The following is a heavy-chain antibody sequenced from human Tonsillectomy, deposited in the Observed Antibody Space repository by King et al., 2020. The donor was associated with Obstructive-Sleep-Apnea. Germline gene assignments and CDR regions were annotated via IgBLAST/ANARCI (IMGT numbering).Heavy chain of an antibody. J-gene: IGHJ6*02. CDR2: IRYDGSNK. CDR3: AKDLRITIVGVVRTYYYGIDV. V-gene: IGHV3-30*02. CDR1: GLTFSSYG. Sequence: VQLVESGGGVEQPGRSLRLSCAASGLTFSSYGMHWVRKAPGKGLEWVAFIRYDGSNKYYADSVKGRFTISRDNSKNTLYLQMNSLRAEDTAVYYCAKDLRITIVGVVRTYYYGIDVCVQGTTVTVSS. D-gene: IGHD3-3*01.